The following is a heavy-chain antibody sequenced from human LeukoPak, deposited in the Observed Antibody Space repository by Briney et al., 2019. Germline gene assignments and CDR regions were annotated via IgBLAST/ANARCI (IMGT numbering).Heavy chain of an antibody. V-gene: IGHV4-39*01. J-gene: IGHJ3*02. D-gene: IGHD3-22*01. CDR3: ATLHYDSSGYYYVGPFDI. CDR2: IYYSGST. Sequence: TSETLSLTCTVSGGSISSSSYYWGWIRQPPGKGLEWIGSIYYSGSTYYNPSLKSRVTISVDTSKNQFSLKLSSVTAADTAVYYCATLHYDSSGYYYVGPFDIWGQGTMVTVSS. CDR1: GGSISSSSYY.